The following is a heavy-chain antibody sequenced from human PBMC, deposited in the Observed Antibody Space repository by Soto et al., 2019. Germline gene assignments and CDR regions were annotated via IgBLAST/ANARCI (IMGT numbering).Heavy chain of an antibody. V-gene: IGHV3-21*01. D-gene: IGHD2-2*02. CDR3: AREYTAWPLAYGLDV. CDR2: ISSRSDI. Sequence: GGSLRLSCVGSGFTFSNYSINWVRQAPGKGLEWVSSISSRSDIYYADSVKGRFSISRDNAKNSVSLQMNSLRAEDTAVYYCAREYTAWPLAYGLDVWGQGTTVTVSS. CDR1: GFTFSNYS. J-gene: IGHJ6*02.